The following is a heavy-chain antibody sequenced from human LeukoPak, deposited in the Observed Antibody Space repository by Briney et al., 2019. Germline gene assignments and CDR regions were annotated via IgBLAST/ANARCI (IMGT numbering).Heavy chain of an antibody. Sequence: SETLSLTCTVSGGSTSTSSYYSGWVRQPPGKGLGWIGNIFYSGSTSYSPSLKSRVTISVDTSKNQFSLKLSSVTAADTAVYYCARGVHWFNDIVVVPAARRAARVFDYWGQGTLVTVSS. CDR2: IFYSGST. J-gene: IGHJ4*02. D-gene: IGHD2-2*01. V-gene: IGHV4-39*07. CDR3: ARGVHWFNDIVVVPAARRAARVFDY. CDR1: GGSTSTSSYY.